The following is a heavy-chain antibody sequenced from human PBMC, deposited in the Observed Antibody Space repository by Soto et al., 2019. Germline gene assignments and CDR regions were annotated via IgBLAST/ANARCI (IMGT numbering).Heavy chain of an antibody. V-gene: IGHV3-53*02. J-gene: IGHJ4*02. D-gene: IGHD3-10*01. Sequence: EVNLVETGGAFIQPGGSLTLSCAVSGFSVSTNYMAWVRQGPGKGLEWVSVIYTGGTTHYANSVTGRFTFSRDTSKNILYLHLNSLTTDDTATYYCARVWSYYFESWGQGTLVAVSS. CDR1: GFSVSTNY. CDR2: IYTGGTT. CDR3: ARVWSYYFES.